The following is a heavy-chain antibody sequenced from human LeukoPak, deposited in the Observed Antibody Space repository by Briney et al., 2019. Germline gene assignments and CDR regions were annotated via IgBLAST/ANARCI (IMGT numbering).Heavy chain of an antibody. D-gene: IGHD3-10*01. Sequence: SETLSLTCTVSGGSISSGSYYWGWIRQSPGKGLEWIGSIYYTGSTYYNPSLKSRVTISVDTSKNQFSLKLSSVTAADTAVYYCTRDHYYGSGSYYGYSWGQGTLVTVSS. V-gene: IGHV4-39*07. CDR1: GGSISSGSYY. CDR2: IYYTGST. J-gene: IGHJ4*02. CDR3: TRDHYYGSGSYYGYS.